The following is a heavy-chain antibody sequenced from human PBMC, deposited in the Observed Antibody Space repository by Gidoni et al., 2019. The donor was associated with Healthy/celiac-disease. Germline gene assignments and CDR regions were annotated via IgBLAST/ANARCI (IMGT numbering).Heavy chain of an antibody. Sequence: EVQLVESGGGLVKPGGSLRLSCAASGFTFSNAWMSWVRQAPGKGLEWVGRIKSKTDGGTTDYAAPVKGRFTISRDDSKNTLYLQMNSLKTEDTAVYYCTTPPTYDFWSGYSPGDYWGQGTLVTVSS. V-gene: IGHV3-15*01. CDR1: GFTFSNAW. D-gene: IGHD3-3*01. CDR3: TTPPTYDFWSGYSPGDY. J-gene: IGHJ4*02. CDR2: IKSKTDGGTT.